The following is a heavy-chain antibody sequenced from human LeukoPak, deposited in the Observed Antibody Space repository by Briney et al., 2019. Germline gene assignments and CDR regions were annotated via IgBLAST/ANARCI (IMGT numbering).Heavy chain of an antibody. CDR2: ISGDGYST. CDR3: VKAQGYCSGGTCYFDY. V-gene: IGHV3-64D*06. CDR1: GFTFSSYV. J-gene: IGHJ4*02. Sequence: GGSLRLSCAASGFTFSSYVMYWVRQAPGRGLEYVSAISGDGYSTYADSVKGRFTISRDNSKNTLYLQMSSLRAEDTAVCYCVKAQGYCSGGTCYFDYWGQGTLVTVSS. D-gene: IGHD2-15*01.